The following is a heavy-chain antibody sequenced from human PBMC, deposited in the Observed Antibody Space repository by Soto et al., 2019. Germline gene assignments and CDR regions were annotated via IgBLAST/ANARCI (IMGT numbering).Heavy chain of an antibody. Sequence: QVQLVQSGAEVKKPGSSVKVSCKASGGTFSSYTISWVLQAPGQGLEWMGRIIPILGIANYAQKFQGRVKITADKSTSTAYMELSSLRSEDTAVYYCARVSGSYPYYFDYWGQGTLVTVSS. CDR3: ARVSGSYPYYFDY. D-gene: IGHD1-26*01. CDR2: IIPILGIA. J-gene: IGHJ4*02. CDR1: GGTFSSYT. V-gene: IGHV1-69*02.